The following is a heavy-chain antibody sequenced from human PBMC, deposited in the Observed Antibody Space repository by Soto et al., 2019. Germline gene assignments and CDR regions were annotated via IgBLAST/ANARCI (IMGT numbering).Heavy chain of an antibody. D-gene: IGHD3-3*01. CDR2: IYWDDYK. V-gene: IGHV2-5*02. CDR3: SHRVLRTVFGLVTTTAIYFDF. J-gene: IGHJ4*02. CDR1: GFSLTTSGVG. Sequence: QITLNESGHTVVRPTETLTLTCRFSGFSLTTSGVGVGWIRQSPGKAPEWLALIYWDDYKRYSASLKSRLTTTKYTSKNHVGLTVSNLDPTDTATYYCSHRVLRTVFGLVTTTAIYFDFWVQGTPVAVSS.